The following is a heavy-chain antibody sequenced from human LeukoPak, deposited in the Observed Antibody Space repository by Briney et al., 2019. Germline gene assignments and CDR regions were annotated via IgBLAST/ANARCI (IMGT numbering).Heavy chain of an antibody. J-gene: IGHJ4*02. CDR1: GYTFTSYA. Sequence: ASVKVSCKASGYTFTSYAMHWVRQAPGQRLEWMGWINAGNGNTKYSQKFQDRVTITRDTSASTAYMELSSLRSEDTAVYYCARESGELVYYFDYWGQGTLVTVSS. CDR3: ARESGELVYYFDY. CDR2: INAGNGNT. D-gene: IGHD1-26*01. V-gene: IGHV1-3*01.